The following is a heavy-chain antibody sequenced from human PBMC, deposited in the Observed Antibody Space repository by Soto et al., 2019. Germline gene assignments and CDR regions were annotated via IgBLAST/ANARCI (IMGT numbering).Heavy chain of an antibody. J-gene: IGHJ5*02. V-gene: IGHV1-18*01. CDR1: GYSFYNSG. D-gene: IGHD1-1*01. CDR3: SKNGTTWFAA. CDR2: ISVYSGYA. Sequence: QVQWVQSGPELKKPGASVKVSCKTSGYSFYNSGISWVRQAPGQGLEWMGWISVYSGYAHYAQKFQGRVIMTADTFTSTSYMELRGLRSDATAMYYCSKNGTTWFAAWGQGTLVTVSS.